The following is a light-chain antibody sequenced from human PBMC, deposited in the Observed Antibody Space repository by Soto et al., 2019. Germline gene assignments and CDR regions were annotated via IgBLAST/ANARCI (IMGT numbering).Light chain of an antibody. CDR1: ISDVGTYNL. CDR3: CSYAGSSTFTYV. J-gene: IGLJ1*01. CDR2: EGS. V-gene: IGLV2-23*03. Sequence: QSVLTQPSSLSGSPGQSITISCTGTISDVGTYNLVSWCQQHPGKAPKLMIYEGSKRPSGVSNRFSGSKSGNTASLTISGLQAEDEADYYCCSYAGSSTFTYVFGTGTKVTVL.